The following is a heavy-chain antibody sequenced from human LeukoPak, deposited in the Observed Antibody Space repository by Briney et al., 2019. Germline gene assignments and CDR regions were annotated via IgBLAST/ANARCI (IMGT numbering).Heavy chain of an antibody. CDR2: INWNGGST. D-gene: IGHD6-13*01. CDR3: ARRWRDSSSWDDYYYYYYMDV. J-gene: IGHJ6*03. CDR1: GFTFDDYG. V-gene: IGHV3-20*04. Sequence: GGSLRLSCAASGFTFDDYGMSWVRHAPGKGLEWVSGINWNGGSTGYADSVKGRFTISRDNAKNSLYLQMNSLRAEDTALYYCARRWRDSSSWDDYYYYYYMDVWGKGTTVTVSS.